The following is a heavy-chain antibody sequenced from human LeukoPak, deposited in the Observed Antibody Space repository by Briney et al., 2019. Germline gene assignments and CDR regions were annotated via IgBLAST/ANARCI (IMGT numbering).Heavy chain of an antibody. Sequence: SETLSLTCTVSGGSISSSSYYWGWIRQPPGKGLEWIGSIYYSGSTYYNPSLKSRVTISVDTSKNQFSLKLSSVTAADTAVYYCARLIRSGSYPVDYWGLGTLVTVSS. CDR2: IYYSGST. CDR3: ARLIRSGSYPVDY. V-gene: IGHV4-39*01. CDR1: GGSISSSSYY. J-gene: IGHJ4*02. D-gene: IGHD1-26*01.